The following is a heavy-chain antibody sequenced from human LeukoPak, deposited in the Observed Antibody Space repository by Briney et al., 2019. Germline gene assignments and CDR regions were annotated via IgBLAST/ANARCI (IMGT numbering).Heavy chain of an antibody. Sequence: GGSLRLSCAASGFTFSSFPMTWVRLAPGKGLEWVSTISGSGGSTYYAESVKGRFTISRDNSKNTLYLQMNSLRGEDTALYYCAKDLAGCSDSWGQGTLVTVSS. D-gene: IGHD2-8*01. CDR2: ISGSGGST. CDR1: GFTFSSFP. V-gene: IGHV3-23*01. J-gene: IGHJ4*02. CDR3: AKDLAGCSDS.